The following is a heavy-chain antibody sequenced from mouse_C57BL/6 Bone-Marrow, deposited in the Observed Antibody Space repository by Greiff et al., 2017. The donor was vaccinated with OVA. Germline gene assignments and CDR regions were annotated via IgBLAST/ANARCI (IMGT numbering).Heavy chain of an antibody. J-gene: IGHJ1*03. CDR2: ISNGGGST. CDR3: ARRPHGYFWYFDV. Sequence: DVQLQESGGGLVQPGGSLKLSCAASGFTFSDYYMYWVRQTPEKRLEWVAYISNGGGSTYYPDTVKGRFTISRDNAKNTLYMQMSRLKSEDTAMYYCARRPHGYFWYFDVWGTGTTVTVSS. CDR1: GFTFSDYY. V-gene: IGHV5-12*01. D-gene: IGHD2-3*01.